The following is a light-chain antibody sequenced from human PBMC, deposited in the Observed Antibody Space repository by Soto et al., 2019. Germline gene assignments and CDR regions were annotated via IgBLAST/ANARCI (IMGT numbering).Light chain of an antibody. CDR1: QSVRSN. J-gene: IGKJ1*01. V-gene: IGKV3-15*01. CDR2: AAS. CDR3: QQYNNRQT. Sequence: EIAMTQSPATLSLSPGERATLSCRASQSVRSNLAWYHQRPGQAPRLLIYAASARATGIPARFSGSGSGTEFTLTISGLKSEDFGLYYCQQYNNRQTFGQGTKVDIK.